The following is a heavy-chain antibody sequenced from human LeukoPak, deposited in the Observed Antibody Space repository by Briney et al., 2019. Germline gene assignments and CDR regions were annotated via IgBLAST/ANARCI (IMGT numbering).Heavy chain of an antibody. CDR2: ISGSGGST. V-gene: IGHV3-23*01. CDR3: AKDSSFYTAGGAFDI. Sequence: GGSLRLSCAASGFTFSSYAMSWVRQAPRKWLEWVSAISGSGGSTYYADSVKGRFTISRDNSKNTLYLQMNSLRAEDTAVYYCAKDSSFYTAGGAFDIWGQGTMVAVSS. D-gene: IGHD3-16*01. J-gene: IGHJ3*02. CDR1: GFTFSSYA.